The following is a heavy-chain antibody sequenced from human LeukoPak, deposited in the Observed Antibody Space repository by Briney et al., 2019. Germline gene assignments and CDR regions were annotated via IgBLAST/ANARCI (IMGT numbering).Heavy chain of an antibody. CDR2: MNPNSGNT. V-gene: IGHV1-8*01. D-gene: IGHD3-22*01. CDR3: SRGVRDSSGYYFGYYYYYYMDV. Sequence: ASVKVSCKASGYTFTSYDINWVRQATGQGLEWMGWMNPNSGNTGYAQKFQGRVTITRNTSISTGYMELSSLRSEETAVYYWSRGVRDSSGYYFGYYYYYYMDVWGKGTTVTGSS. CDR1: GYTFTSYD. J-gene: IGHJ6*03.